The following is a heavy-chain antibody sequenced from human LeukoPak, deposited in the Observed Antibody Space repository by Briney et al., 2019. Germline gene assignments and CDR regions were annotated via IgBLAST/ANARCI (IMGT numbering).Heavy chain of an antibody. CDR2: IDPSDSYT. Sequence: GESLRISCKGSGYSFTSYWTSWVRQMPGKGLEWMGRIDPSDSYTNYSPSFQSHVTISADKSINTAYLQWSSLKASDTGMYYCARLAVADYYGMDVWGKGTTVTVSS. CDR3: ARLAVADYYGMDV. D-gene: IGHD6-19*01. CDR1: GYSFTSYW. J-gene: IGHJ6*04. V-gene: IGHV5-10-1*01.